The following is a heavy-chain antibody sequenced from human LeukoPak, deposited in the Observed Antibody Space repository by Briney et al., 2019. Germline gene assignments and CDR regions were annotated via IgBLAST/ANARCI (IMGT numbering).Heavy chain of an antibody. CDR2: TYYRSKWYT. CDR3: ASSSLRGSDACDI. V-gene: IGHV6-1*01. Sequence: SQTLSLTCAISGDSVSNNNAAWNWIRQSPSRGLEWLGRTYYRSKWYTDYAVSVSSRITINPDASQNQFSLQLNSVTPEDTAVYYCASSSLRGSDACDIWGQGTTVTVSS. J-gene: IGHJ3*02. D-gene: IGHD3-16*01. CDR1: GDSVSNNNAA.